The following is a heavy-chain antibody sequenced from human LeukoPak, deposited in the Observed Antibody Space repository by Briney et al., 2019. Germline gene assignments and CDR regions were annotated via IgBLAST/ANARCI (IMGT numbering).Heavy chain of an antibody. J-gene: IGHJ4*02. CDR1: GYTFTSYG. V-gene: IGHV1-18*04. CDR2: ISAYNGNT. Sequence: ASVKVSCKASGYTFTSYGISWVRQAPGQGLEWMGWISAYNGNTNYAQKLQGRVTMTTDTSTSTAYMELRSLRSDDTAVYYCAREGCSGGSCYRGDYWGQGTLVTVSS. CDR3: AREGCSGGSCYRGDY. D-gene: IGHD2-15*01.